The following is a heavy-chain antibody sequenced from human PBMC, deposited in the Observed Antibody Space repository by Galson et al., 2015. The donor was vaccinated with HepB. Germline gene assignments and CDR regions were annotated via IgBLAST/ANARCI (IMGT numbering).Heavy chain of an antibody. J-gene: IGHJ4*02. Sequence: SLRLSCAASGFTFSSYGMHWVRQAPGKGLEWVAVIWYDGSNKYYADSVKGRFTISRDNSKNTLYLQMNSLRAEDTAVYYCARDSSSWQQRGGLDYWGQGTLVTVSS. CDR2: IWYDGSNK. CDR3: ARDSSSWQQRGGLDY. D-gene: IGHD6-13*01. CDR1: GFTFSSYG. V-gene: IGHV3-33*01.